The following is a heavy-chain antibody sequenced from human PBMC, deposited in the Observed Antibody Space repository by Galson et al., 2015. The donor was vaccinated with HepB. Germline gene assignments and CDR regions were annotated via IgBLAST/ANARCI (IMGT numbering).Heavy chain of an antibody. D-gene: IGHD6-19*01. CDR1: GYNFTSG. CDR3: STGHSSVWSFDF. Sequence: SVKVSCKASGYNFTSGMSWVRQAPGQGLECMGGISGVSGSTRYAEQFLGRVTMTTDTSTNTAYMDLRSLTSDDTAIYYCSTGHSSVWSFDFWGQGTLVTVSS. J-gene: IGHJ4*02. CDR2: ISGVSGST. V-gene: IGHV1-18*01.